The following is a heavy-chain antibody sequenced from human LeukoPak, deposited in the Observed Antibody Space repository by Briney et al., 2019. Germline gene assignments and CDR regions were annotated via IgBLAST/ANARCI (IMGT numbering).Heavy chain of an antibody. V-gene: IGHV4-38-2*01. Sequence: PSETLSLTCAVSGYSISSGYYWGWIRQPPGKGLEWIGSVYHSGSTYYNPSLKSRVTISVDTSKNQLSLKLSSVTAADTAVYYCARHGRYCSSTSCYGRFDPWGQGTLVTVSS. CDR2: VYHSGST. D-gene: IGHD2-2*01. CDR3: ARHGRYCSSTSCYGRFDP. J-gene: IGHJ5*02. CDR1: GYSISSGYY.